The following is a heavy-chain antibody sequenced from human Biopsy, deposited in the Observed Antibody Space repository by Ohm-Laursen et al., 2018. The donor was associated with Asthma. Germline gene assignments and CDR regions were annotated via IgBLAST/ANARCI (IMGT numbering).Heavy chain of an antibody. CDR3: ARDAPTGGYIDY. CDR1: GFTLTTYA. CDR2: ITSSSSYI. V-gene: IGHV3-21*01. Sequence: GSLRLSCAASGFTLTTYAIHWVRQAPGKGLEWVSSITSSSSYIFYADSVKGRFTISRDNPRNSLYLQMNSLRAEDTAVYYCARDAPTGGYIDYWGLGTLVTVSS. J-gene: IGHJ4*02. D-gene: IGHD7-27*01.